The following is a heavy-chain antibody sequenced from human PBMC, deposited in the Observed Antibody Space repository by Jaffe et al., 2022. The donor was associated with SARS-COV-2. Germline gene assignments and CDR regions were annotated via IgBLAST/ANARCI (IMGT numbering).Heavy chain of an antibody. J-gene: IGHJ4*02. CDR2: INSDGSST. CDR1: GFTFSSYW. V-gene: IGHV3-74*01. D-gene: IGHD3-10*01. CDR3: ARSPLATYYYGSGVRKYFDY. Sequence: EVQLVESGGGLVQPGGSLRLSCAASGFTFSSYWMHWVRQAPGKGLVWVSRINSDGSSTSYADSVKGRFTISRDNAKNTLYLQMNSLRAEDTAVYYCARSPLATYYYGSGVRKYFDYWGQGTLVTVSS.